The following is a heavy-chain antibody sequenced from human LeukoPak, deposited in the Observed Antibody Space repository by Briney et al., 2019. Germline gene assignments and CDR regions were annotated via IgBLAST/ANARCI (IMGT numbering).Heavy chain of an antibody. D-gene: IGHD3-3*01. CDR2: IFYGGSS. CDR1: GDSMYNSDYY. Sequence: SETLSLTCTVSGDSMYNSDYYWGWIRRPPGKGLEWIGSIFYGGSSYYNPSLESRVTISIVPSKSQFSLNLRFVTAADTAVYYCVRGHSILGVEARFDPWGQGALVTVSS. J-gene: IGHJ5*02. CDR3: VRGHSILGVEARFDP. V-gene: IGHV4-39*07.